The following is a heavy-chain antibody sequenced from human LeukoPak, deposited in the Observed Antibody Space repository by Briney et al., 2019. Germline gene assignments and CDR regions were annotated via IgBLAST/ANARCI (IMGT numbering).Heavy chain of an antibody. CDR1: GFTFSNYA. CDR3: AKGSSVRGVNWFDP. V-gene: IGHV3-23*01. Sequence: GGSLRLSCAASGFTFSNYAMTWVRQAPGEGLEWVSGISGSGGSTYYADSVKGRFTISRDNSKDTLYLQMNSLRAEDTAVYYCAKGSSVRGVNWFDPWGQGTLVTVSS. D-gene: IGHD3-10*01. CDR2: ISGSGGST. J-gene: IGHJ5*02.